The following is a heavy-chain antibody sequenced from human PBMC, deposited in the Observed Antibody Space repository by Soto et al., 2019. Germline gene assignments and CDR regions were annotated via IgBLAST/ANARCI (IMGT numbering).Heavy chain of an antibody. V-gene: IGHV1-69*13. J-gene: IGHJ6*02. D-gene: IGHD6-13*01. CDR1: GGTFSSYA. CDR3: ARGPGIAAAGTFYYYYYGMDV. Sequence: ASVKVSCKASGGTFSSYAISWVRQAPGQGLEWMGGIIPIFGTANYAQKFQGRVTITADESTSTAYMELSSLRSEDTAVYYCARGPGIAAAGTFYYYYYGMDVWGQGTTVTVSS. CDR2: IIPIFGTA.